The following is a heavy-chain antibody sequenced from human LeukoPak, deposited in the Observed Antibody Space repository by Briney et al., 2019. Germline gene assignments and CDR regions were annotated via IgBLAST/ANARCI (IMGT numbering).Heavy chain of an antibody. CDR1: GGSISSYY. CDR2: IYYSGST. V-gene: IGHV4-59*08. J-gene: IGHJ5*02. CDR3: ARHNPPSGRDGSRGTRPGFDP. Sequence: PSETLSLTCTVSGGSISSYYWSWIRQPPGKGLEWIGYIYYSGSTNYNPSLKSRVTISVDTSKNQFSLKLSSVTAADTAVYYCARHNPPSGRDGSRGTRPGFDPWGQGTLVTVSS. D-gene: IGHD3-10*01.